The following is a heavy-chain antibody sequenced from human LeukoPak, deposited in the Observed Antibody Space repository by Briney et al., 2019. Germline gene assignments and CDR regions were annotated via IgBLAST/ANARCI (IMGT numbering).Heavy chain of an antibody. CDR1: GYTFTGSY. CDR3: ARTAGGSGRWGDNWFDP. CDR2: INLNNGGT. V-gene: IGHV1-2*02. J-gene: IGHJ5*02. D-gene: IGHD3-10*01. Sequence: ASVKVSCKASGYTFTGSYMHWVRQAPGQGLEWVGWINLNNGGTNHAQEFQGRVTMTSDTSISTAYMELSSLRFDDTAVYYCARTAGGSGRWGDNWFDPWGQGTLVTVSS.